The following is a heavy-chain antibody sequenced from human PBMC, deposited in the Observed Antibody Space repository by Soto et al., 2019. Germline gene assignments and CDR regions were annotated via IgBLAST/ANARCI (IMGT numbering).Heavy chain of an antibody. CDR1: GYTFTSYY. J-gene: IGHJ3*02. Sequence: ASVKVSCKASGYTFTSYYMHWVRQAPGQGLEWMGIINPSGGSTSYAQKFQGRVTMTRDTSTSTVYMELSSLRSEDTAVYYCARDGRYYYDSSGQLDAFDIWGQGTMVTVSS. CDR2: INPSGGST. V-gene: IGHV1-46*01. CDR3: ARDGRYYYDSSGQLDAFDI. D-gene: IGHD3-22*01.